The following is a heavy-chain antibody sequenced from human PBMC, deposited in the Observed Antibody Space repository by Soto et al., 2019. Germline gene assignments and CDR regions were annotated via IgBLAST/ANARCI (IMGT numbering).Heavy chain of an antibody. CDR2: IYHSGST. CDR3: ARSDGGVDY. V-gene: IGHV4-38-2*01. CDR1: GYSISSGYY. D-gene: IGHD3-16*01. J-gene: IGHJ4*02. Sequence: SETLSLTCAVSGYSISSGYYWGWIRQPPGKGLEWIGGIYHSGSTYYNPSLKSRVTISVDTSKNQFSLKLSSVTAADTAVYYCARSDGGVDYWGQGTLVTVSS.